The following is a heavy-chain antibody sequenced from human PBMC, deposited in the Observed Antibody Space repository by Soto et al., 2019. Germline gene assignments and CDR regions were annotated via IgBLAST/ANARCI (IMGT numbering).Heavy chain of an antibody. D-gene: IGHD2-2*01. CDR2: ISAYNGNT. Sequence: ASVKVSCKASGYTFTSYGISWVRQAPGQGLEWMGWISAYNGNTNYAQKLQGRVTMTTDTSTSTAYMELRSLRSDDTAVYYCARSHVVVPAANDAFDIWGQGTMVTV. CDR3: ARSHVVVPAANDAFDI. J-gene: IGHJ3*02. V-gene: IGHV1-18*01. CDR1: GYTFTSYG.